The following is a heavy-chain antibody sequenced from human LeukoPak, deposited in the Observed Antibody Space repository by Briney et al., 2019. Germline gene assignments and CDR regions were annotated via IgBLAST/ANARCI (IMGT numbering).Heavy chain of an antibody. V-gene: IGHV4-39*07. D-gene: IGHD5-24*01. CDR3: ARGTDSRWLQYNWFDP. CDR2: IYYSGST. J-gene: IGHJ5*02. Sequence: PSETLSLTCTVSGGSISSSSYYWGWIRQPPGKGLEWIGSIYYSGSTYYNPSLKSRVTLSVDTSKNQFSLKLSSVTAADTAVYYCARGTDSRWLQYNWFDPWGQGTLVTVSS. CDR1: GGSISSSSYY.